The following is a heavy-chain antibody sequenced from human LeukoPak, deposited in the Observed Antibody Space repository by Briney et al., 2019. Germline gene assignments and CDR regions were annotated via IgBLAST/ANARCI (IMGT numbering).Heavy chain of an antibody. Sequence: ASVKVSCNVSGYTLIELSMHWVRQAPGKGLEWMGGFDPEDGETIYAQKFQGRVTMTEDTSTDTAYMELSSLRSEDTAVYYCAIRTRTNHGGFDYWGQGTLVTVSS. V-gene: IGHV1-24*01. CDR1: GYTLIELS. D-gene: IGHD1-14*01. CDR2: FDPEDGET. CDR3: AIRTRTNHGGFDY. J-gene: IGHJ4*02.